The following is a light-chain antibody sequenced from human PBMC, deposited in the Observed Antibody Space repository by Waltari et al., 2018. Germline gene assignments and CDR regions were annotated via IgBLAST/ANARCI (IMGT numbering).Light chain of an antibody. CDR3: CSYAGSSTVV. J-gene: IGLJ2*01. CDR1: ITDVGGYTL. Sequence: QSALTQPAPVSGSHGQSITTPRTETITDVGGYTLVFWYQQHPGKVPTLIIYEGDRRPSGVSNRFSGSSSGNTASLTISGLHAEDEADYYCCSYAGSSTVVFGGGTKLTVL. CDR2: EGD. V-gene: IGLV2-23*01.